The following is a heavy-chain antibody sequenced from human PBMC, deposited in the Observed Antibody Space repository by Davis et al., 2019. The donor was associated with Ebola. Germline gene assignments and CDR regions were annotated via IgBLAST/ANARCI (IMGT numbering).Heavy chain of an antibody. J-gene: IGHJ6*02. CDR3: ARDLGFTVTTFEGMDV. CDR2: IYSGGST. D-gene: IGHD4-17*01. CDR1: GFTFSSYS. Sequence: GGSLRLSCAASGFTFSSYSMNWVRQAPGKGLEWVSVIYSGGSTYYADSVKGRFTIFRDNSKNTLYLQMNSLRAEDTAVYYCARDLGFTVTTFEGMDVWGQGTTVTVSS. V-gene: IGHV3-66*01.